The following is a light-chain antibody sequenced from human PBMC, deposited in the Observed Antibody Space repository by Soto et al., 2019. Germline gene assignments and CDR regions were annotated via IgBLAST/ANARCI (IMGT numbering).Light chain of an antibody. J-gene: IGKJ5*01. Sequence: IQLTQSPSSLSAYVGDRVTITCRASQGISSYLAWYQQKPGKAPKLLIYAASTLQSGVPSRFSDRESGTDFTLTISSLQPEDFATYYCQQLNSYPITFGQGTRLEIK. CDR3: QQLNSYPIT. CDR1: QGISSY. V-gene: IGKV1-9*01. CDR2: AAS.